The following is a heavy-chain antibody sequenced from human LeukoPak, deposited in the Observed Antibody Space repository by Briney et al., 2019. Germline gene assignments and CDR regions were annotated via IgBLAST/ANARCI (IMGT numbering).Heavy chain of an antibody. CDR1: GFTFSSYA. Sequence: GGSLRLSCAASGFTFSSYAMRWVRQAPGKGLEWVSGVSGSGGSTYYADSVKGRFTISRDNSKNTLYLQMNSLRAEDTAVYYCAKVEEWEAVAGTVWGQGTLVTVSS. CDR3: AKVEEWEAVAGTV. CDR2: VSGSGGST. D-gene: IGHD6-19*01. J-gene: IGHJ4*02. V-gene: IGHV3-23*01.